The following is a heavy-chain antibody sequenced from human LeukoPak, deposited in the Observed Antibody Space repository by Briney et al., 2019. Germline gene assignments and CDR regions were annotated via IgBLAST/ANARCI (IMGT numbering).Heavy chain of an antibody. CDR3: ARGAGYYYDSSGYFQH. D-gene: IGHD3-22*01. Sequence: GASVKVSCKASGYTFTSYDINWVRQATGQGLEWMGWMNPNSGNTGYAQKFQGRVTMTRNTSISTAYMELSSLRSEDTAVYYCARGAGYYYDSSGYFQHWGQGTLITASS. CDR1: GYTFTSYD. CDR2: MNPNSGNT. V-gene: IGHV1-8*01. J-gene: IGHJ1*01.